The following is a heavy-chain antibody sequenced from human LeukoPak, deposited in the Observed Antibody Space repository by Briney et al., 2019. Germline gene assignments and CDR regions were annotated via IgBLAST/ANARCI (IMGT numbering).Heavy chain of an antibody. CDR2: IASDGGAK. D-gene: IGHD6-19*01. V-gene: IGHV3-30*03. J-gene: IGHJ4*02. Sequence: GGSLRLSCVASGFSFSNHGMHWVRQAPGKGLEWVSVIASDGGAKFYADSVKGRFTLSRDNPKNMSFLQMNLLTVEDTAIYYCAREATWGQWYFDHWGQGTPVTVSS. CDR1: GFSFSNHG. CDR3: AREATWGQWYFDH.